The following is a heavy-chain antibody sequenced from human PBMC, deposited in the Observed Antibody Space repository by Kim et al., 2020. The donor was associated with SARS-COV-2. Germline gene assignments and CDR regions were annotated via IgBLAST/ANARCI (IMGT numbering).Heavy chain of an antibody. CDR2: ISGSGGST. Sequence: GGSLRLSCAASGFTFSSYAMSWVRQAPGKGLEWVSAISGSGGSTYYADSVKGRFTISRDNSKNTLYLQMNSLRAEDTAVYYCANWSYPHHYYYYGMDVWGQGTTVTVSS. CDR1: GFTFSSYA. CDR3: ANWSYPHHYYYYGMDV. V-gene: IGHV3-23*01. J-gene: IGHJ6*02. D-gene: IGHD1-26*01.